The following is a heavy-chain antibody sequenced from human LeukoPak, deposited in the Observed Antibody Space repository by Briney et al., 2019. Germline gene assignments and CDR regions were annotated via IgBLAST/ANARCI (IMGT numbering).Heavy chain of an antibody. CDR2: ISGSGGST. Sequence: PGGTLRLSCAASGFTLSSYGMSWVRQAPGKGLEWVSAISGSGGSTYYADSVKGRFTISRDNSKNTLYLQMNSLRAEDTAVYYCAKGYYYDSPVDYWGQGTLVTVSS. CDR1: GFTLSSYG. D-gene: IGHD3-22*01. CDR3: AKGYYYDSPVDY. V-gene: IGHV3-23*01. J-gene: IGHJ4*02.